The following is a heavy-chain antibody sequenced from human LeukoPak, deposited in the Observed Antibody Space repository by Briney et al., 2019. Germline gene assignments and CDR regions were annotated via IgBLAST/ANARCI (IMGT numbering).Heavy chain of an antibody. Sequence: SETLSLTCTVSGGSISSGGYYWSWIRQHPGKGLEWIGYIYYSGNTNYNPSLKSRVTISVDTSKNQFSLKLSSVTAADTAVYYCARDSGFCSGGSCYHNYFDYWGQGTLVTVSS. J-gene: IGHJ4*02. CDR1: GGSISSGGYY. CDR2: IYYSGNT. CDR3: ARDSGFCSGGSCYHNYFDY. D-gene: IGHD2-15*01. V-gene: IGHV4-61*08.